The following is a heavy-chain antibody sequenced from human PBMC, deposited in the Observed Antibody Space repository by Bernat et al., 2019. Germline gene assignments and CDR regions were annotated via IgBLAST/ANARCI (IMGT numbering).Heavy chain of an antibody. Sequence: EVQLVESGGGLVQPGGSLRLSCAASGFTFSSYEMNWVRQAPGKGLEWVSDISSSGSTIYYADSVKGRFTISRDNAKNSLYLQMNSLRAEDTAVYYCARDSGGWVYFDYWGQGTLVTVSS. J-gene: IGHJ4*02. D-gene: IGHD6-19*01. V-gene: IGHV3-48*03. CDR3: ARDSGGWVYFDY. CDR1: GFTFSSYE. CDR2: ISSSGSTI.